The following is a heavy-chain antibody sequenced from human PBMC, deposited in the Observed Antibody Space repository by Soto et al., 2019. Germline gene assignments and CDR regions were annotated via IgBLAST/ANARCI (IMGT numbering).Heavy chain of an antibody. CDR3: ANAGGFGGDWYFDL. V-gene: IGHV3-23*01. Sequence: EVQLLESGGGLVQPGGSLRLSCAASGFTFSSYAMSWVRQAPGKGLEWVSAISGSGGSTYYADSVKGRFTISRDNSKNALERQMNSLGAEGTAVYYCANAGGFGGDWYFDLCGRGTLVNVSS. CDR2: ISGSGGST. D-gene: IGHD3-10*01. CDR1: GFTFSSYA. J-gene: IGHJ2*01.